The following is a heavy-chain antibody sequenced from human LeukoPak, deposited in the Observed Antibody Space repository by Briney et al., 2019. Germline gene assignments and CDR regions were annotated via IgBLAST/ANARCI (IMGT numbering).Heavy chain of an antibody. CDR1: GFTFSSYG. D-gene: IGHD2-15*01. CDR3: ARDTSVVVAAYNWFDP. CDR2: IRYDGSNK. J-gene: IGHJ5*02. V-gene: IGHV3-33*01. Sequence: PGGSLRLSCAASGFTFSSYGMHWVRQAPGKGLEWVAVIRYDGSNKYYADSVKGRFTISRDNSKNTLYLQMNSLRAEDTAVYYCARDTSVVVAAYNWFDPWGQGTLVTVSS.